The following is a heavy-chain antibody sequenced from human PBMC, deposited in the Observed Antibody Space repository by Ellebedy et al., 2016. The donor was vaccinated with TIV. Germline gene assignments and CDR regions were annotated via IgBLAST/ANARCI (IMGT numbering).Heavy chain of an antibody. CDR3: ARDRIIGGSTLGESDY. CDR1: GYSFSNYW. CDR2: IYPGDSDT. J-gene: IGHJ4*02. Sequence: GESLKISCKGSGYSFSNYWIGWVRQMPGKGLEWMGIIYPGDSDTRYSPSFQGQVTISADKSISTAYLQWSSLKASDTAIYYCARDRIIGGSTLGESDYWGQGTLVTVSS. V-gene: IGHV5-51*01. D-gene: IGHD2-2*01.